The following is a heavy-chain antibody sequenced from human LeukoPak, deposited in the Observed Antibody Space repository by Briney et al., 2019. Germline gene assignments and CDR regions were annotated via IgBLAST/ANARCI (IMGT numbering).Heavy chain of an antibody. J-gene: IGHJ4*02. CDR1: GFTVSSNY. V-gene: IGHV3-66*01. CDR2: IYSGGST. Sequence: GGSLRLSCAASGFTVSSNYMSWVRQAPGKGLEWVSVIYSGGSTYYADSVKGRFTISRDNSKNTLYLQMNSLRAGDTAVYYCARDDGSYSRSPGFDYWGQGTLVTVSS. CDR3: ARDDGSYSRSPGFDY. D-gene: IGHD1-26*01.